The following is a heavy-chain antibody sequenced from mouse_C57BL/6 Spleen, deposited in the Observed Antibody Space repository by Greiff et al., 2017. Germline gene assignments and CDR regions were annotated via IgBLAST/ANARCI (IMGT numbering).Heavy chain of an antibody. CDR2: IDPSDSYT. V-gene: IGHV1-59*01. CDR1: GYTFTSYW. CDR3: ARDYYGSSYVDY. D-gene: IGHD1-1*01. Sequence: VQLQQPGAELVRPGTSVKLSCKASGYTFTSYWMHWVKQRPGQGLEWIGVIDPSDSYTNYNQKFKGKATLTVDTSSSTAYMQSSSLTSEDSAVYYCARDYYGSSYVDYWGQGTTLTVSS. J-gene: IGHJ2*01.